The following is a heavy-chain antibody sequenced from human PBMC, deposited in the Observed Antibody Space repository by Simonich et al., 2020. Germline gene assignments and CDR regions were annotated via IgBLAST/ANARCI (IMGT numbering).Heavy chain of an antibody. J-gene: IGHJ3*02. CDR3: ARGLLSGSYYAFDI. CDR1: GYTFTGNY. Sequence: QVQLVQSGAEVKKPGASVKVSCKASGYTFTGNYMHWVRQAPGQGLEGMGCITHDSGGTNYAPKFKGRVTMTRDTSISPAYMELSRLRSDDTAVYYCARGLLSGSYYAFDIWGQGTMVTVSS. CDR2: ITHDSGGT. D-gene: IGHD1-26*01. V-gene: IGHV1-2*02.